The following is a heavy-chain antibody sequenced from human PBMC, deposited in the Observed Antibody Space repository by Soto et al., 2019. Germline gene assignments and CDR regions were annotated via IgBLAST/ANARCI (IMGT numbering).Heavy chain of an antibody. CDR2: ISAYNGNT. Sequence: ASVKVSCKASGYTFTSYGIGWVRQAPGQGLEWMGWISAYNGNTNYAQKLQGRVTMTTDTSTSTAYMELRSLRSDDTAVYYCARRSYYYGSGSYYDDNYYYYGMDVWGQGTTVTVSS. J-gene: IGHJ6*02. CDR1: GYTFTSYG. CDR3: ARRSYYYGSGSYYDDNYYYYGMDV. V-gene: IGHV1-18*04. D-gene: IGHD3-10*01.